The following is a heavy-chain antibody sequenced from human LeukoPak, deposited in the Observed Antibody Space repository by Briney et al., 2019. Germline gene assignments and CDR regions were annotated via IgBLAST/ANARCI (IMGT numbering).Heavy chain of an antibody. CDR1: GFTFSSYA. CDR2: ISGNGGST. J-gene: IGHJ5*02. V-gene: IGHV3-23*01. Sequence: GGSLRLSCAASGFTFSSYAMSWVRQAPVKGLEWVSGISGNGGSTYYADSVKGRFTISRDNSKNTLYLQMNSLRVEDTAVYYCAKDRGEQLLPHNWFDPWGQGTLVTVSS. CDR3: AKDRGEQLLPHNWFDP. D-gene: IGHD3-16*01.